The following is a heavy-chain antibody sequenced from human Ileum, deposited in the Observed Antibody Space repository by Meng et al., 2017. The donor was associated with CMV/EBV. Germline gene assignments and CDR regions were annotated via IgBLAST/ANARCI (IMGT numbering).Heavy chain of an antibody. CDR3: ARGRPALVPAAIWGYYYYYGMDV. D-gene: IGHD2-2*02. Sequence: ASVKVSCKASGYTFTSYDINWVRQATGQGLEWMGWMNPNSGNTGYAQKFQGRVTMTRNTSISTAYVELSSLRSEDTAVYYCARGRPALVPAAIWGYYYYYGMDVWGQGTTVTGAS. V-gene: IGHV1-8*01. CDR1: GYTFTSYD. CDR2: MNPNSGNT. J-gene: IGHJ6*02.